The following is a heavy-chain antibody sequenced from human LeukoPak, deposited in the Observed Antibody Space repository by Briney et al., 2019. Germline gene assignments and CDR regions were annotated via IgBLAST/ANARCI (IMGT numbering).Heavy chain of an antibody. Sequence: PSETLSLTCTVSGDSISNSRHYWSWIRQPAGKALEWIGRIYASGNTNYNPSPKSRVSISLATSKNQFSLNLKSVTAADTAMYYCARDGVVTMELDYWGQGTLVTVSS. CDR3: ARDGVVTMELDY. CDR1: GDSISNSRHY. D-gene: IGHD3-3*01. CDR2: IYASGNT. J-gene: IGHJ4*02. V-gene: IGHV4-61*02.